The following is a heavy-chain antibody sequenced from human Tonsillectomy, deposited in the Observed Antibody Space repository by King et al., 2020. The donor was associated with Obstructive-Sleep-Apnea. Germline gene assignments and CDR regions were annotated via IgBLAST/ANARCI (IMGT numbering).Heavy chain of an antibody. D-gene: IGHD5-12*01. CDR2: INHSGST. CDR3: ARGAIRAPGY. CDR1: GGSFSGYS. J-gene: IGHJ4*02. Sequence: VQLQQWGAGLLKPSETLSLTCAVYGGSFSGYSWSWVRQPPGKGLEGIGEINHSGSTNYNPSLTSRVTISVETSKNQFSLKLGSVTAADTAVYYCARGAIRAPGYWGQGTLVTVSS. V-gene: IGHV4-34*01.